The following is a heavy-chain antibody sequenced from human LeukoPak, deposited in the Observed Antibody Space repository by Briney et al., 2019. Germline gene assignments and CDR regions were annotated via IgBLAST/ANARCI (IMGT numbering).Heavy chain of an antibody. D-gene: IGHD1-26*01. CDR1: GGSISSCY. V-gene: IGHV4-59*01. CDR3: ARNSKYSGSYLGTFDY. Sequence: SETLSLTCTVSGGSISSCYWSWIRQPPGKGLEWIGYIYYSGSTNYNPSLKSRVTISVDTSKNQFSLKLSSVTAADTAVYYCARNSKYSGSYLGTFDYWGQGTLVTVSS. CDR2: IYYSGST. J-gene: IGHJ4*02.